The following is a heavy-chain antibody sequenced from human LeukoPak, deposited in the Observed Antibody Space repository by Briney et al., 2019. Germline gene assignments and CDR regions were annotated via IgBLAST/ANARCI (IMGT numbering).Heavy chain of an antibody. V-gene: IGHV1-8*01. D-gene: IGHD2-15*01. CDR2: MNPNSGNT. Sequence: ASVKVSCKASGYTFTSYDINWVRQATGQGLEWMGWMNPNSGNTGYAQKFQGRVTMTRNTSISTAYMGLSSLRSEDTAVYYCARTKLDIVVVVAAKIDAFDIWGQGTMVTVSS. J-gene: IGHJ3*02. CDR3: ARTKLDIVVVVAAKIDAFDI. CDR1: GYTFTSYD.